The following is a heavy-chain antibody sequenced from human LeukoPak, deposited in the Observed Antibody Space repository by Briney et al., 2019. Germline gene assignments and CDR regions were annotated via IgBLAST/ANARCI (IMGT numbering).Heavy chain of an antibody. CDR1: GGSLSGYY. Sequence: SETLSLTCAVYGGSLSGYYWSWIRQPPGKGLEWIGEINHSGSTSYNPSLKSRVTISVDTSKNQFSLKLSSVTAADTAVYYCARGRPRYGSGTYDYWGQGTLVTVSS. V-gene: IGHV4-34*01. D-gene: IGHD3-10*01. CDR2: INHSGST. CDR3: ARGRPRYGSGTYDY. J-gene: IGHJ4*02.